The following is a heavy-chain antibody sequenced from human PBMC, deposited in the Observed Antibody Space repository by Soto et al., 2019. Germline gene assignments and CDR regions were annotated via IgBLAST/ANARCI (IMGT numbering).Heavy chain of an antibody. CDR2: IIPIFGTP. CDR1: GVTFSSYA. Sequence: QVQLGQSGAEVKKPGSSVKVSCKASGVTFSSYATTWVRQAPGQGLEWMGGIIPIFGTPNYAQKFQGRVTITADESTRTTDMELSSLRSEDTAVFYCAKGPKWELPNLWGQVTTVTVSS. D-gene: IGHD1-26*01. V-gene: IGHV1-69*01. J-gene: IGHJ6*02. CDR3: AKGPKWELPNL.